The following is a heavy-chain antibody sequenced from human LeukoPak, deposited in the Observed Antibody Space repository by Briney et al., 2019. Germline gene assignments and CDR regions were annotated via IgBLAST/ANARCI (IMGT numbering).Heavy chain of an antibody. CDR3: ARVDRWSAGSTIDD. CDR1: GFTVSSNY. Sequence: PGGSLRLSCAASGFTVSSNYMNWVRQAPGKGLEWVSVIYSGGSTYYADSVKGRFTISRDNSKNTLYLQMNSLRAEDTAVYYCARVDRWSAGSTIDDWGQGTLVTVSS. V-gene: IGHV3-53*01. CDR2: IYSGGST. D-gene: IGHD1/OR15-1a*01. J-gene: IGHJ4*02.